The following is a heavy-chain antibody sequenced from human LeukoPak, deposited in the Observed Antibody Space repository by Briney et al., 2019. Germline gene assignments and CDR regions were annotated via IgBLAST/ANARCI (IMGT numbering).Heavy chain of an antibody. Sequence: PSETLSLTCAVYGGSFSSYWMHWVRQAPGKGLVWVSRINSDGSSTSYADSVKGRFTISRDNAKNTLYLQMNSLRAEDTAVYYCARDGPRRGLDYWGQGTLVTVSS. CDR2: INSDGSST. J-gene: IGHJ4*02. CDR3: ARDGPRRGLDY. D-gene: IGHD3-10*01. V-gene: IGHV3-74*01. CDR1: GGSFSSYW.